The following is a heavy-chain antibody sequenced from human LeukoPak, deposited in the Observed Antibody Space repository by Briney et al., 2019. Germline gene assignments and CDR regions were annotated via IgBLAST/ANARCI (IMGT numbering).Heavy chain of an antibody. Sequence: GASVTVSCKASGYTFTSYDINWVRQATGQGLEWMGWMNPNSGNTGYAQKFQGRVTMARNTSISTAYMELSRLRSDDTAVYYCARIIAVADLDYWGQGTLVTVSS. CDR2: MNPNSGNT. CDR1: GYTFTSYD. J-gene: IGHJ4*02. V-gene: IGHV1-8*01. D-gene: IGHD6-19*01. CDR3: ARIIAVADLDY.